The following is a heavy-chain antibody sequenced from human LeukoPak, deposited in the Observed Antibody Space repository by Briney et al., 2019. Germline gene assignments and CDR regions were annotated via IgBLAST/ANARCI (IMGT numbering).Heavy chain of an antibody. D-gene: IGHD1-14*01. J-gene: IGHJ5*02. V-gene: IGHV3-48*03. CDR3: AKDTSGGTTNNWFDP. CDR1: GFTFSSYE. CDR2: ISSSGSTI. Sequence: TGGSLRLSCAASGFTFSSYEMNWVRQAPGKGLEWVSYISSSGSTIYYADSVKGRFTISRDNSKNTLYLQMNSLRAEDTAVYYCAKDTSGGTTNNWFDPWGQGTLVTVSS.